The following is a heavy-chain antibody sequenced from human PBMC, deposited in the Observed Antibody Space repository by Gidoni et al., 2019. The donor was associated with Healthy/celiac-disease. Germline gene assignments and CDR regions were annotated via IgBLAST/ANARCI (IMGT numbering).Heavy chain of an antibody. CDR1: GFTFSNAW. CDR2: IKSKTDGGTT. D-gene: IGHD6-19*01. V-gene: IGHV3-15*01. CDR3: THTSSGWLPMDYFDY. J-gene: IGHJ4*02. Sequence: EVQLVESGGGLVKPGGSLRLSCAASGFTFSNAWMSWVRQAPGKGLEWVGRIKSKTDGGTTDYAAPVKGRFTISRDDSKNTLYLQMNSLKTEDTAVYYCTHTSSGWLPMDYFDYWGQGTLVTVSS.